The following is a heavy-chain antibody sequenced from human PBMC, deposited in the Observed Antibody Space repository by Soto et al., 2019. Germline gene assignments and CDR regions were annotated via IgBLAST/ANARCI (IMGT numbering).Heavy chain of an antibody. J-gene: IGHJ4*02. CDR3: ATMGTPATGLYFFDY. Sequence: SETLSLTCTVSGGSISSGNYYWSWIRQPPGKGLEWIGFISYSGSTYYSTSLKSRVTISVDTSKSQFSLNLSFVTAADAAVYYCATMGTPATGLYFFDYWGQGSLVTVSS. D-gene: IGHD2-15*01. CDR2: ISYSGST. V-gene: IGHV4-30-4*01. CDR1: GGSISSGNYY.